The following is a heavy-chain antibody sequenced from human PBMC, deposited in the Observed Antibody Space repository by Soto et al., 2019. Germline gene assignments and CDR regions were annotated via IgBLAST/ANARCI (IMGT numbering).Heavy chain of an antibody. CDR3: PRGPYGTGGDYYYGMDV. Sequence: EVQLVESGGGLVQPGGSLRLSCAVSGLTVSSNYMSWVRQAPGEGLEWVSVIYSGGSTFYADSVKGRFTISRDSSKNTLYLQMHSLRAEDTAGYYCPRGPYGTGGDYYYGMDVWGQGTTVTVSS. CDR1: GLTVSSNY. J-gene: IGHJ6*02. CDR2: IYSGGST. D-gene: IGHD3-10*01. V-gene: IGHV3-53*04.